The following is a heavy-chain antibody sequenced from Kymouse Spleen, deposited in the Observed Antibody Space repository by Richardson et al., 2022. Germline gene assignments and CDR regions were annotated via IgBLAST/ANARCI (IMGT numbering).Heavy chain of an antibody. Sequence: QVQLQQWGAGLLKPSETLSLTCAVYGGSFSGYYWSWIRQPPGKGLEWIGEINHSGSTNYNPSLKSRVTISVDTSKNQFSLKLSSVTAADTAVYYCARGRGTGTTWFDPWGQGTLVTVSS. D-gene: IGHD1-7*01. CDR2: INHSGST. CDR3: ARGRGTGTTWFDP. J-gene: IGHJ5*02. V-gene: IGHV4-34*01. CDR1: GGSFSGYY.